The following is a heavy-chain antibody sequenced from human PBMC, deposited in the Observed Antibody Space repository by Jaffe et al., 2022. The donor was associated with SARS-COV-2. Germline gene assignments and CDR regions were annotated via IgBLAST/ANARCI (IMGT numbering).Heavy chain of an antibody. J-gene: IGHJ6*02. Sequence: QVQLVESGGGVVQPGRSLRLSCAASGFTFSSYGMHWVRQAPGKGLEWVAVISYDGSNKYYADSVKGRFTISRDNSKNTLYLQMNSLRAEDTAVYYCAKADYYYDSSGYPGLDYYYGMDVWGQGTTVTVSS. V-gene: IGHV3-30*18. CDR2: ISYDGSNK. D-gene: IGHD3-22*01. CDR1: GFTFSSYG. CDR3: AKADYYYDSSGYPGLDYYYGMDV.